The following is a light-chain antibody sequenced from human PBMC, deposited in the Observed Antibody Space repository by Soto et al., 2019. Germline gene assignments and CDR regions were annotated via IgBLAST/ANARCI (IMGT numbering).Light chain of an antibody. J-gene: IGLJ1*01. CDR3: SSYAGNSWV. Sequence: QSALTQPPSASGSPGQSVAISCTGTSSDVGGYNYVSWYQQHPGKAPKLMIYEVSQRPSGVPDRFSGSKSGNTASLTVSGLQAEDEADYYCSSYAGNSWVFGTGTRSPS. CDR2: EVS. CDR1: SSDVGGYNY. V-gene: IGLV2-8*01.